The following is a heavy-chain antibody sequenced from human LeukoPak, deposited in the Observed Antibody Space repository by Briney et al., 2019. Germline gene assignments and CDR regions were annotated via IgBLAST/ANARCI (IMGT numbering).Heavy chain of an antibody. D-gene: IGHD6-13*01. V-gene: IGHV3-30*02. CDR3: AKDQVTGDSSWYDY. CDR1: GFTFSSYG. CDR2: IRYDGSNK. Sequence: PGGSLRLSCAASGFTFSSYGMHWVRQAPGKGLEWVAFIRYDGSNKYYADSVKGRFTISRDNSKNTLYLQMNSLRAEDTAVYYCAKDQVTGDSSWYDYWGQGTLVTVSS. J-gene: IGHJ4*02.